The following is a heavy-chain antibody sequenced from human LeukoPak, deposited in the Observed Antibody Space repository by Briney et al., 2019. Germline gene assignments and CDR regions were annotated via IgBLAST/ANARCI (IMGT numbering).Heavy chain of an antibody. V-gene: IGHV4-59*08. CDR3: ARLPDYYDSSGYHDAFDI. D-gene: IGHD3-22*01. CDR1: GGSISSYY. Sequence: SETLSLTCTVSGGSISSYYWSWIRQPPGKGLEWIGYIYCSGSTNYNPSLKSRVTISVDTSKNQFSLKLSSVTAADTAVYYCARLPDYYDSSGYHDAFDIWGQGTMVTVSS. CDR2: IYCSGST. J-gene: IGHJ3*02.